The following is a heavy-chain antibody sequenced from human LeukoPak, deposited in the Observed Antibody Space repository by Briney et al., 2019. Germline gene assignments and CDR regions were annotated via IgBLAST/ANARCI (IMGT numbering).Heavy chain of an antibody. J-gene: IGHJ6*02. CDR3: AKWRRSSPIGGMDV. D-gene: IGHD5-24*01. CDR1: GLTFSSYA. Sequence: GGSLRLPCTASGLTFSSYAMNWVRQAPGKGLEGVSSISDTGDYTDHAASVKGRFTISRDNSKNTLYLLMSSLRAEDTAVYYCAKWRRSSPIGGMDVWGQGTTVTVSS. V-gene: IGHV3-23*01. CDR2: ISDTGDYT.